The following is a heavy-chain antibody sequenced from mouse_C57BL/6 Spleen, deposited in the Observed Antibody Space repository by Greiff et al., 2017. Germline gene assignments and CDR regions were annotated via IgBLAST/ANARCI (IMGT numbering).Heavy chain of an antibody. CDR1: GYTFTSYW. CDR3: ARRGLYAMDY. V-gene: IGHV1-55*01. Sequence: QVQLQQPGAELVKPGASVKMSCKASGYTFTSYWITWVKQRPGQGLEWLGGIYPGSGSTNYNEKFKSKATLTVDTSSSTAYMQLSSLTSEDSAVYYCARRGLYAMDYWGQGTSVTVSS. CDR2: IYPGSGST. J-gene: IGHJ4*01.